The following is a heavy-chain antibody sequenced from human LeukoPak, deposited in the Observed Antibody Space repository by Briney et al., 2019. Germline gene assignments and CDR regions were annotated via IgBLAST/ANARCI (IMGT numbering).Heavy chain of an antibody. CDR1: GYTFSNFG. CDR2: ISGDNDNP. D-gene: IGHD2-2*01. CDR3: ARDGTSTDDY. V-gene: IGHV1-18*01. J-gene: IGHJ4*02. Sequence: ASVKVSCKTSGYTFSNFGINWVRQAPGQGLEWMGWISGDNDNPNYGQKFQGRFTVTTDSSTSTAYMELRNLRFDDTAVYYCARDGTSTDDYWGQGTLVTVSS.